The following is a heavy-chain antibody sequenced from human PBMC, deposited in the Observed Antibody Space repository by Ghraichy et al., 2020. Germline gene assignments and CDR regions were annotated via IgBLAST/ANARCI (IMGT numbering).Heavy chain of an antibody. CDR3: ARHPQGGRTMDY. D-gene: IGHD2-15*01. J-gene: IGHJ4*02. V-gene: IGHV5-51*01. Sequence: GESLNISCKASGYTFTNYWIGWVRQMPGKGLEWMGIFYPGDSETRYSPSFQGQVTISANKSISTAYLQWTSLKASDTALYYCARHPQGGRTMDYWGQGTLVTVSS. CDR2: FYPGDSET. CDR1: GYTFTNYW.